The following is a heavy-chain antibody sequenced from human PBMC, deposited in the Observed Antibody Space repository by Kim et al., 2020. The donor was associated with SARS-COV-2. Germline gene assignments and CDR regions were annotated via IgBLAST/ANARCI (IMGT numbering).Heavy chain of an antibody. D-gene: IGHD2-15*01. Sequence: ANDAQKFPGRVTITTDESTSTAYMELSSLRSEDTAVYYCARSSVAYFDYSGQGTLVTVSS. V-gene: IGHV1-69*05. CDR2: A. J-gene: IGHJ4*02. CDR3: ARSSVAYFDY.